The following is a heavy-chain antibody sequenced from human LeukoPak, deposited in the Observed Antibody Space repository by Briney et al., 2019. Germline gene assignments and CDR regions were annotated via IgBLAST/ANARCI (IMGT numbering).Heavy chain of an antibody. Sequence: SETLSLTCTVSGGSISSYYWSWIRQPAGKGLEWIGRIYTSGSTNYNPPLKSRVTMSVDTSKNQFSLKLSSVTAADTAVYYCARREQKPTQWLVVDNWFDPWGQGTLVTVSS. CDR1: GGSISSYY. D-gene: IGHD6-19*01. CDR2: IYTSGST. J-gene: IGHJ5*02. CDR3: ARREQKPTQWLVVDNWFDP. V-gene: IGHV4-4*07.